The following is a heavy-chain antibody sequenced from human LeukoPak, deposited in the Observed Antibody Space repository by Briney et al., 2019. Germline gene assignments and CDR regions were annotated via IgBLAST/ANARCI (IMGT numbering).Heavy chain of an antibody. CDR1: GYTFTGYY. V-gene: IGHV1-8*03. Sequence: ASVKVSCKASGYTFTGYYMHWVRQATGQGLEWMGWMNPNSGNTGYAQKFQGRVTITRNTSISTAYMELSSLRSEDTAVYYCARTLVRYLDRHYYMDVWGKGTTVTVSS. CDR3: ARTLVRYLDRHYYMDV. CDR2: MNPNSGNT. D-gene: IGHD3-3*01. J-gene: IGHJ6*03.